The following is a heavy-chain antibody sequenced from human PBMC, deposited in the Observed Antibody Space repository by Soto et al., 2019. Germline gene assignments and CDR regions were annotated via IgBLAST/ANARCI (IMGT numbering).Heavy chain of an antibody. CDR3: ARPIAVAATRWFDP. CDR2: INSDGSST. CDR1: GFTFSSYW. Sequence: EVQLVESGGGLVQPGGSLRLSCAASGFTFSSYWMHWVRQAPGKGLVWVSRINSDGSSTSYADSVKGRFTISRDNAKNTRYPQMNSLRAEDTAVYYCARPIAVAATRWFDPWGQGTLVTVSS. J-gene: IGHJ5*02. V-gene: IGHV3-74*01. D-gene: IGHD6-19*01.